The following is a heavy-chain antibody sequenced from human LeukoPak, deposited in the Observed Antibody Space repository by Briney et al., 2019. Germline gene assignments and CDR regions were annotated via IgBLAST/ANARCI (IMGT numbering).Heavy chain of an antibody. V-gene: IGHV4-39*01. J-gene: IGHJ4*02. CDR1: GASISTSSSY. CDR2: FNYGGNT. Sequence: SETLSLTCTVSGASISTSSSYWAWIRQPPGKGLEWIGSFNYGGNTYYNPSLTSRVTVSVDTSKQQFSLKLSSVTAADTAVYYCARHSPYYYDSSGYQPHFDYWGQGTLVTVSS. CDR3: ARHSPYYYDSSGYQPHFDY. D-gene: IGHD3-22*01.